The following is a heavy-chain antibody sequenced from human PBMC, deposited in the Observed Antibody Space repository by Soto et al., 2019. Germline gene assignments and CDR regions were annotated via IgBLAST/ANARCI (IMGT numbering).Heavy chain of an antibody. CDR2: IIPIFGTA. V-gene: IGHV1-69*13. CDR1: GGTFSSYA. D-gene: IGHD6-13*01. CDR3: ARGVAAAGKPPGSYYYYGMDV. Sequence: SVKVSCKASGGTFSSYAISWVRQAPGQGLEWMGGIIPIFGTANYAQKFQGRVTITADESTSTAYMELSSLRSEDTAVYYCARGVAAAGKPPGSYYYYGMDVWGQGTTGTVSS. J-gene: IGHJ6*02.